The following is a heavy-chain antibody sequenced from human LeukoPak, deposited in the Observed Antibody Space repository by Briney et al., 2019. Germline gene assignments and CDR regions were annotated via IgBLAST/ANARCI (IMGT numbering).Heavy chain of an antibody. D-gene: IGHD3-22*01. J-gene: IGHJ2*01. CDR1: GGSISSYY. V-gene: IGHV4-59*01. Sequence: SETLSLTCTVSGGSISSYYWSWIRQPPGKGLEWIGYIYYSGSTNYNPSLKSRVTISVDTSKNQFSLKLSSVTAADMAVYYCARDGGSGYSWVTSADWYFDLWGRGTLVTVSS. CDR3: ARDGGSGYSWVTSADWYFDL. CDR2: IYYSGST.